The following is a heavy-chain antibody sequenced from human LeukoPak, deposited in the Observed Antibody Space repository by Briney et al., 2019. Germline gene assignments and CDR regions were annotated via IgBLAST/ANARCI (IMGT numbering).Heavy chain of an antibody. CDR2: IWYDGSNK. J-gene: IGHJ6*02. Sequence: GGSLRLSCAASGFTFSSYGMHWVRQAPGKGLEWVAVIWYDGSNKYYADSVKGRFTISRDNSKNTLYLQMNSLRAEDTAVYYCARSGGDYYYYGMDVWGQGTTVTVSS. CDR1: GFTFSSYG. CDR3: ARSGGDYYYYGMDV. V-gene: IGHV3-33*01. D-gene: IGHD2-15*01.